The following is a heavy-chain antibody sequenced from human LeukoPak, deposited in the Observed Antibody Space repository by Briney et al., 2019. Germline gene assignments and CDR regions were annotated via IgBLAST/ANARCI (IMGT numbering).Heavy chain of an antibody. J-gene: IGHJ4*02. V-gene: IGHV4-4*02. CDR1: GGSISSTTNW. D-gene: IGHD5-12*01. CDR2: IHQSGST. Sequence: SGTVSLTCAVSGGSISSTTNWWSWVRQPPGKVLEGIGEIHQSGSTNYKPSLNSRVTISVDKTKNHFSLKMTSMTAADTAVYYCARGLVDTGRSRFDYWGQGTLVTVSS. CDR3: ARGLVDTGRSRFDY.